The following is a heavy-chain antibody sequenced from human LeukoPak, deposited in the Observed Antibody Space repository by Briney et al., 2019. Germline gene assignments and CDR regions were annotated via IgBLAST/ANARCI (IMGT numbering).Heavy chain of an antibody. D-gene: IGHD2-15*01. J-gene: IGHJ6*02. V-gene: IGHV7-4-1*02. CDR2: INTNTGNP. CDR1: GYTFTSYA. CDR3: AREVVVAAAYYYYGMDV. Sequence: ASVKVSCKASGYTFTSYAMNWVRQAPGQGLEWMGWINTNTGNPTYAQGFAGRFVFSLDTSVSTAYLQISSLKAEDTAVYYCAREVVVAAAYYYYGMDVWGQGTTVTVSS.